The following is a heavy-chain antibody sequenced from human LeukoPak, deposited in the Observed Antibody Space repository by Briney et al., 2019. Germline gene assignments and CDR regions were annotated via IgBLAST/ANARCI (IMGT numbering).Heavy chain of an antibody. CDR3: AKESGIAAAGAFGY. V-gene: IGHV3-7*01. CDR1: GFTFSSYW. D-gene: IGHD6-13*01. CDR2: IKQDGSEK. J-gene: IGHJ4*02. Sequence: GGSLRLSCAASGFTFSSYWMSWVRQAPGKGLEWVANIKQDGSEKYYVDSVKGRFTISRDNAKNSLYLQMNSLRAEDTAVYYCAKESGIAAAGAFGYWGQGTLVTVSS.